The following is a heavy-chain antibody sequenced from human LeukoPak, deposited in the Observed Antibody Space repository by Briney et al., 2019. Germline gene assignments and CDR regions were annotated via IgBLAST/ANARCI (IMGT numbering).Heavy chain of an antibody. CDR2: IGYDGSEI. V-gene: IGHV3-30*02. J-gene: IGHJ4*02. D-gene: IGHD3-22*01. CDR1: GFTFSTYG. Sequence: GGSLGLSCATSGFTFSTYGMHWVRQAPGKGLEWVAFIGYDGSEIHYADSVKGRFTISRDNSKNTVHLQMGGLRGEDTAVYYCAKRGKDSPGYYNYFDSWGQGTLVTVSS. CDR3: AKRGKDSPGYYNYFDS.